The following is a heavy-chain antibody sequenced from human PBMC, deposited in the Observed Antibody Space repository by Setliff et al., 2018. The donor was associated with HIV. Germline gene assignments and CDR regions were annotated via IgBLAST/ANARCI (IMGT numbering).Heavy chain of an antibody. V-gene: IGHV1-18*01. CDR2: INPKTATT. CDR1: GYTFTSYG. D-gene: IGHD2-2*02. CDR3: ARDLFGSWYTGSSGLAH. J-gene: IGHJ4*02. Sequence: ASVKVSCKASGYTFTSYGISWVRQAPGQGLEWMGWINPKTATTYYAQDFQGRVTMTSDTSTSTVYMDLSRLRSDDTAVYYCARDLFGSWYTGSSGLAHWGQGTLVTVSS.